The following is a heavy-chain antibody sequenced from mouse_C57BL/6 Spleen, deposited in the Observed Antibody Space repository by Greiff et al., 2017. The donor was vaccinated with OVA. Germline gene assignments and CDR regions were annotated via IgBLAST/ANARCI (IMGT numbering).Heavy chain of an antibody. D-gene: IGHD3-3*01. CDR1: GFTFSDYG. Sequence: EVQLQESGGGLVKPGGSLKLSCAASGFTFSDYGMHWVRQAPEKGLEWVAYISSGSSTIYYADTVKGRFTISRDNAKNTLFLQMTSLRSEDTAMYYCARGDPFAYWGQGTLVTVSA. J-gene: IGHJ3*01. CDR2: ISSGSSTI. V-gene: IGHV5-17*01. CDR3: ARGDPFAY.